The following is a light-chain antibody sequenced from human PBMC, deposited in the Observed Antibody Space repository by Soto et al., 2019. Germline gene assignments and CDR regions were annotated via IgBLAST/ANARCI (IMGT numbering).Light chain of an antibody. V-gene: IGKV1-39*01. Sequence: DIQMPQSPSSLSASVGDIVTITCRASQSILRYLNWYQQKPGKAPNLLIYGAVTLQSGVPSRFRGSGSGTHVTLPISRLPPEDFATYYCQRRNSTARPVGEGTRVEIK. CDR3: QRRNSTARP. J-gene: IGKJ1*01. CDR1: QSILRY. CDR2: GAV.